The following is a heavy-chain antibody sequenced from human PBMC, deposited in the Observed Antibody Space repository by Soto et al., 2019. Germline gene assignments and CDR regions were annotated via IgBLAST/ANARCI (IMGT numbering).Heavy chain of an antibody. Sequence: GASVKVSCKASGGTFSSYAISWVRQAPGQGLEWMGGIIPIFGTANYAQKFQGRVTITADKSTSTAYMELSSLRSEDTAVYYCASTRPGYSSSSFDYWGQGTLVTVSS. CDR3: ASTRPGYSSSSFDY. CDR1: GGTFSSYA. D-gene: IGHD6-13*01. J-gene: IGHJ4*02. V-gene: IGHV1-69*06. CDR2: IIPIFGTA.